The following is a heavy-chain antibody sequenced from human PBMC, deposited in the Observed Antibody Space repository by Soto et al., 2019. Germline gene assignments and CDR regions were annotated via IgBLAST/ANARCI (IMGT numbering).Heavy chain of an antibody. CDR1: GYTFTSYY. V-gene: IGHV1-46*01. CDR2: INPSGGST. Sequence: ASVKVSCKASGYTFTSYYMHWVRQAPGQGLEWMGIINPSGGSTSYAQKFQGRVTMTRDTSTSTVYMELSSLRSEDTAVYYCARVLGVGATYYYYGMDVWGQGTTVTVSS. J-gene: IGHJ6*02. CDR3: ARVLGVGATYYYYGMDV. D-gene: IGHD1-26*01.